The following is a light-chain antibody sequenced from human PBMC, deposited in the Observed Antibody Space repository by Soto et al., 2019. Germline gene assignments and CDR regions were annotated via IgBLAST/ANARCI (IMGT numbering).Light chain of an antibody. CDR1: SSDDGGYNY. CDR2: GVT. Sequence: QSVLTQPASVSGSPGQSITISCTGTSSDDGGYNYVSWYQQHPGKAPKLMIYGVTNRPSGVSNRFSGSKSGNTASLTISGLQAEDEADYYCSSYTSSTTLSVVFGGGTKLTVL. J-gene: IGLJ2*01. V-gene: IGLV2-14*01. CDR3: SSYTSSTTLSVV.